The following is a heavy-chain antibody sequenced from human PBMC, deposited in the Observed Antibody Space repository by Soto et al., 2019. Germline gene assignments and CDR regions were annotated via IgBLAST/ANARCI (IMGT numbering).Heavy chain of an antibody. CDR2: ITHSGST. D-gene: IGHD6-19*01. CDR1: GGSFSGYS. J-gene: IGHJ4*02. V-gene: IGHV4-34*01. Sequence: PSETLSLTCAVYGGSFSGYSWTWIRQPPGKGLEWIGKITHSGSTSYNPSLKSRVTISTDTSKNLFSLRLSSVTAADTAVFFCARGIAVAGTYFDYWGLGSLVTVSS. CDR3: ARGIAVAGTYFDY.